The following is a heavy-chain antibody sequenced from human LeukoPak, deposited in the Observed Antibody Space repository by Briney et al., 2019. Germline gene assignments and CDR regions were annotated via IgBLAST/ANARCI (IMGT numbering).Heavy chain of an antibody. D-gene: IGHD3-10*01. CDR3: ARNRGYYYGSGGYYSAHYFDY. J-gene: IGHJ4*02. Sequence: QPGGSLRLSCAASGFTFSSYSMNWVRQAPGKGLDWVSYISTSSSTIYYADSVKGRFTISRDNAKNSLYLQMNSLRDEDTAVYYCARNRGYYYGSGGYYSAHYFDYWGQGTLVTVSS. V-gene: IGHV3-48*02. CDR2: ISTSSSTI. CDR1: GFTFSSYS.